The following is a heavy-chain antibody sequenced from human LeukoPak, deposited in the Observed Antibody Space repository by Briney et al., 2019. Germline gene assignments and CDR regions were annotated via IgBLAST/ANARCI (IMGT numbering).Heavy chain of an antibody. D-gene: IGHD3-22*01. J-gene: IGHJ4*02. Sequence: ASVKVSCKASRYTFTGYYMHWVRQAPGQGLEWMGWINPNSGGTNYAQKFQGRVTMTRDTSISTAYMELSRLRSDDTAVYYCASLGVGSITMIDDYWGQGTLVTVSS. V-gene: IGHV1-2*02. CDR2: INPNSGGT. CDR3: ASLGVGSITMIDDY. CDR1: RYTFTGYY.